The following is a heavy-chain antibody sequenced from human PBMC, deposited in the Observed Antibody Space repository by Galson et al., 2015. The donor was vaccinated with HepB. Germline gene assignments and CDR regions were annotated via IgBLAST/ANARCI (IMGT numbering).Heavy chain of an antibody. CDR2: ISTNNGKT. D-gene: IGHD3-3*01. V-gene: IGHV1-18*04. CDR3: ARYKEWRVFARGFDS. J-gene: IGHJ5*01. Sequence: SVKVSCKASGYTFTSYDITWARQAPGQGLEWMGWISTNNGKTKYAQKVQGRVTMTTDTSTSTAYMELRSLRSDDTAVYYCARYKEWRVFARGFDSWGQGTLVTVSS. CDR1: GYTFTSYD.